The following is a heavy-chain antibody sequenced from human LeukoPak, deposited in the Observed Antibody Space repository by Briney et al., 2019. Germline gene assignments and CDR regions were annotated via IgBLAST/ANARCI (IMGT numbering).Heavy chain of an antibody. Sequence: ASVKVSCKASGGTFSTYGFSWVRQAPGQGLEWMGRIIPIFDIADYAQKFRDRVTITADKSTSTAYMELRSLRSVDTAVYYCARDHREGMGATAFDYWGQGTLVTVSS. CDR1: GGTFSTYG. CDR3: ARDHREGMGATAFDY. D-gene: IGHD1-26*01. CDR2: IIPIFDIA. V-gene: IGHV1-69*04. J-gene: IGHJ4*02.